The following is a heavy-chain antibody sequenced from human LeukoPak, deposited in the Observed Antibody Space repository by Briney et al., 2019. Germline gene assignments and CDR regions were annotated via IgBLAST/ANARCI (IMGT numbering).Heavy chain of an antibody. D-gene: IGHD3-3*01. V-gene: IGHV1-2*06. CDR2: INPNSGGT. CDR1: GYTFTGYY. Sequence: ASVKVSCKASGYTFTGYYMHWVRQAPGQGLEWMGRINPNSGGTNYAQKFQGRVTMTRDTSISTAYMELRSLRSDDTAVYYCARSLRFLEWLTDYWGQGTLVTVSS. CDR3: ARSLRFLEWLTDY. J-gene: IGHJ4*02.